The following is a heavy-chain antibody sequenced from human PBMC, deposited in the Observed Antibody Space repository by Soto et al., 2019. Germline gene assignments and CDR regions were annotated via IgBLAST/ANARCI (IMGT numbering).Heavy chain of an antibody. D-gene: IGHD6-19*01. J-gene: IGHJ4*02. Sequence: QVQLVQSGAEVKKPGSSVKVSCKASGGTFSSYTISWVRQAPGQGLEWMGRIIPILGIANYAQKFQGRVTITADKSTSTAYMELSSLRSEDTAVYYCARDSFAGTYSSGWYDYWGQGTLVTVSS. CDR1: GGTFSSYT. V-gene: IGHV1-69*08. CDR2: IIPILGIA. CDR3: ARDSFAGTYSSGWYDY.